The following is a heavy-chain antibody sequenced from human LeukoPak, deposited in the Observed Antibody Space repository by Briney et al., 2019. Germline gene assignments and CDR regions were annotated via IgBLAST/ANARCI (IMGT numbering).Heavy chain of an antibody. CDR3: ARAARYDFWSGYSDAFDI. CDR1: GFTFSSYG. Sequence: GGSLRLSCAASGFTFSSYGMHWVRQAPGKGLEWVSSISSSSSYIYYADSVKGRFTISRDNAKNSLYLQMNSLRAEDTAVYYCARAARYDFWSGYSDAFDIWGQGTMVTVSS. J-gene: IGHJ3*02. D-gene: IGHD3-3*01. CDR2: ISSSSSYI. V-gene: IGHV3-21*01.